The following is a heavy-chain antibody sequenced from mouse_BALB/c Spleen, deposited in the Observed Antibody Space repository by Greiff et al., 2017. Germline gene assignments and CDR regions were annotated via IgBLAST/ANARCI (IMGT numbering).Heavy chain of an antibody. V-gene: IGHV3-2*02. CDR3: ARFDDYDLFAY. D-gene: IGHD2-4*01. CDR1: GYSITSDYA. Sequence: DVQLQESGPGLVKPSQSLSLTCTVTGYSITSDYAWPWIRQFPGNKLEWMGYISYSGSTSYNPSLKSRISITRDTSKNQFFLQLNSVTTEDTATYYCARFDDYDLFAYWGQGTLVTVSA. J-gene: IGHJ3*01. CDR2: ISYSGST.